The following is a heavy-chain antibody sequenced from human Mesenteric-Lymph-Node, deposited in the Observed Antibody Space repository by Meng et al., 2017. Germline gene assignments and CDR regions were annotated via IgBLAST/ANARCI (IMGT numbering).Heavy chain of an antibody. V-gene: IGHV5-51*01. CDR3: ARQSFNEYSNSNHIDY. J-gene: IGHJ4*02. D-gene: IGHD4-11*01. CDR1: GYSFTSYW. Sequence: GESLKISCKGSGYSFTSYWIGWVRQMPGKGLEWMGIIYPGDSDIRYSPSFQGQVTISADKSISTAYLQWSSLKASDTATYYCARQSFNEYSNSNHIDYWGQGTLVTV. CDR2: IYPGDSDI.